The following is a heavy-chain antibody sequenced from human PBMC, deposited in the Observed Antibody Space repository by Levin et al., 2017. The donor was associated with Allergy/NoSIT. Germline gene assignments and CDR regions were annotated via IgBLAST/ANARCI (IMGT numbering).Heavy chain of an antibody. D-gene: IGHD6-19*01. Sequence: PGESLKISCAASGFTFSNYEMTWVRQAPGKGLEWVSYISSSGSTIYYTDSVKGRFTISRDNAKKSLYLQMNSRRPEDTAVYYCAKMAVTGTGGDYWGQGTLVTVSS. J-gene: IGHJ4*02. CDR2: ISSSGSTI. V-gene: IGHV3-48*03. CDR3: AKMAVTGTGGDY. CDR1: GFTFSNYE.